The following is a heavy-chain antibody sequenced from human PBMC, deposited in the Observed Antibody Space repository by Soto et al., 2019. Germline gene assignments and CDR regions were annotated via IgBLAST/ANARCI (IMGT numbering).Heavy chain of an antibody. Sequence: PSETLSLTCAVSGGSISSGGYSWSWIRQPPGKGLEWIGYISHSGTTYYNPSLKSRVTISVDRSKNQFSLKLSSVTAADTAVYYCARGSVSPLIAAAGTYFDYWGQGTLVTVSS. J-gene: IGHJ4*02. CDR3: ARGSVSPLIAAAGTYFDY. CDR1: GGSISSGGYS. CDR2: ISHSGTT. V-gene: IGHV4-30-2*01. D-gene: IGHD6-13*01.